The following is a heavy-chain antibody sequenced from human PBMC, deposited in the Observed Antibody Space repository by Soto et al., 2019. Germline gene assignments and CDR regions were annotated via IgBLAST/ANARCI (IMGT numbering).Heavy chain of an antibody. CDR1: GFTFSSYA. J-gene: IGHJ6*03. CDR2: ISGSGGST. Sequence: GGSLRLSCAASGFTFSSYAMSWVRQAPGKGLEWVSAISGSGGSTYYADSVKGRFTISRDNSKNTLYLQMNSLRAEDTAVYYCAKNPTPRAEGDYYYYYMDVWGKGTTVTVSS. V-gene: IGHV3-23*01. CDR3: AKNPTPRAEGDYYYYYMDV. D-gene: IGHD1-1*01.